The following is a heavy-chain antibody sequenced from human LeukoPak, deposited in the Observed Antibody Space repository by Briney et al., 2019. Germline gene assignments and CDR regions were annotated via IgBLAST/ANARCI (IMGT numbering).Heavy chain of an antibody. V-gene: IGHV3-7*02. J-gene: IGHJ1*01. D-gene: IGHD3-16*01. Sequence: PGGSLRLSCSGSGVSFSGHWMHWVRQAPGKGLDCVATIKYDGSEKYYVDSVKGRFTIPRDNAKNSLYLQMNSLRAEDTAVYYCARGLTGSEYFQHWGQGTLVTVSS. CDR3: ARGLTGSEYFQH. CDR1: GVSFSGHW. CDR2: IKYDGSEK.